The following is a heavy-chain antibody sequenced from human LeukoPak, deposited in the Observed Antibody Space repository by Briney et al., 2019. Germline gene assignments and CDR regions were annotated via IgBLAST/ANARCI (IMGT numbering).Heavy chain of an antibody. CDR1: GFTFSNYA. Sequence: GESLRLSCAASGFTFSNYAMNWVRQAPGKGLEWVSGISGSGGSIYYADSVKGRFTISRDNAKNTLYLQMNSLRAEDTAVYYCAKDPTKLPPLSPFDYWGQGTLVTVSS. CDR3: AKDPTKLPPLSPFDY. CDR2: ISGSGGSI. J-gene: IGHJ4*02. V-gene: IGHV3-23*01. D-gene: IGHD1-26*01.